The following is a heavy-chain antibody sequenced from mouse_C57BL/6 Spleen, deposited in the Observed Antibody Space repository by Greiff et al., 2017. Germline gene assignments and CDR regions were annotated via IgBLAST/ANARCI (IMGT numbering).Heavy chain of an antibody. V-gene: IGHV1-64*01. CDR2: IHPNSGST. D-gene: IGHD1-1*01. CDR1: GYTFTSYW. J-gene: IGHJ3*01. Sequence: QVHVKQPGAELVKPGASVKLSCKASGYTFTSYWMHWVKQRPGQGLEWIGMIHPNSGSTNYNEKFKSKATLTVDKSSSTAYMQLSSLTSEDSAVYYCAREDYYYGSSYGAWFAYWGQGTLVTVSA. CDR3: AREDYYYGSSYGAWFAY.